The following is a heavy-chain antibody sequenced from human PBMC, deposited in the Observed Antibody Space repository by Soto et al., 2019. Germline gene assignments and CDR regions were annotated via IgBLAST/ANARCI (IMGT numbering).Heavy chain of an antibody. Sequence: SETLSLTCTFSGGSISSYYWSLIRQPPGKGLEWIGYIYYTGSTNYNPSLKSRVTISVDTSKNHFSLKLSSVTAADTAVYYCARDGYTLTPNYYYGMDVWGQGTTVTVSS. CDR1: GGSISSYY. V-gene: IGHV4-59*01. CDR2: IYYTGST. D-gene: IGHD4-4*01. J-gene: IGHJ6*02. CDR3: ARDGYTLTPNYYYGMDV.